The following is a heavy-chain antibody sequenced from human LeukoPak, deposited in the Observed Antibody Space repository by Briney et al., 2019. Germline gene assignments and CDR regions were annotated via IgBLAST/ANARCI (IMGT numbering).Heavy chain of an antibody. CDR2: ITSSGNTM. J-gene: IGHJ4*02. Sequence: PGGSLRLSCAASGFTFSSYAMSWVRQAPGKGLEWVSYITSSGNTMYYADSVKGRFTVSRDNAKNSLYLQMNSLRADDTAVYYCARGVHYDILTGYPYYLDYWGQGTLVTVSS. CDR1: GFTFSSYA. V-gene: IGHV3-48*03. CDR3: ARGVHYDILTGYPYYLDY. D-gene: IGHD3-9*01.